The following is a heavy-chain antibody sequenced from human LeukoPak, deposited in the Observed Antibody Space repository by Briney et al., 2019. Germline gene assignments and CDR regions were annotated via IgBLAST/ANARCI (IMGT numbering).Heavy chain of an antibody. CDR2: IRSKANSYAT. J-gene: IGHJ6*03. Sequence: PGGSLRLSCAASGFTFSSYAMHWVRQASGKGLEWVGRIRSKANSYATAYAASVKGRFTISRDDPKNTAYLQMNSLKTEDTAVYYCTRPTVGDYYYMDVWGKGTTVTISS. V-gene: IGHV3-73*01. D-gene: IGHD3-16*01. CDR1: GFTFSSYA. CDR3: TRPTVGDYYYMDV.